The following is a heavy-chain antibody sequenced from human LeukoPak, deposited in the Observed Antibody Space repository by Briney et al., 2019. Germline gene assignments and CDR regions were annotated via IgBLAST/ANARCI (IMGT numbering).Heavy chain of an antibody. CDR3: ARVAGFYDYWSAYPYYFDY. V-gene: IGHV4-59*11. D-gene: IGHD3-3*01. CDR1: GGSISSQY. Sequence: TPSETLSPTCPVSGGSISSQYWSWIRQPPGKRLEWIGSIYYSGNTDYNPSLNSRVTISIDTSRTQFSLSLRSVTAADSAVYYCARVAGFYDYWSAYPYYFDYWGPGTLVTVSS. CDR2: IYYSGNT. J-gene: IGHJ4*02.